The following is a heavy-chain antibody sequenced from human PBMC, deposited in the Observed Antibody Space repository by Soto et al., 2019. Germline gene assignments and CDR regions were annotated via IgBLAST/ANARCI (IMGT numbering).Heavy chain of an antibody. J-gene: IGHJ4*02. CDR3: ARLQAAAGDNDLTFDY. Sequence: GASLKFSCKGSGYSFSSFWISCVRQMTGKGLEWMGTIDPSASYTNYSPSFQGHVTISADKSISTASLQWSSLKASDTAMYYCARLQAAAGDNDLTFDYWGQGTLVTVS. CDR2: IDPSASYT. V-gene: IGHV5-10-1*01. CDR1: GYSFSSFW. D-gene: IGHD6-13*01.